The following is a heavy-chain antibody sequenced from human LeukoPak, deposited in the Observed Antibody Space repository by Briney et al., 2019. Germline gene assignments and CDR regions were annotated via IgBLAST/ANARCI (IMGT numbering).Heavy chain of an antibody. D-gene: IGHD2-15*01. V-gene: IGHV3-21*01. CDR2: ISSSSSDI. CDR1: GFTFSNYY. J-gene: IGHJ4*02. CDR3: ARDSVVAGQNFDY. Sequence: PGGSLRLSCAASGFTFSNYYMNWVRQAPGKGLEWVSSISSSSSDIYYVDSVKGRFTISRDNAKNSLFLQMNGLRAEDTAVYYCARDSVVAGQNFDYWGQGTLVTVSS.